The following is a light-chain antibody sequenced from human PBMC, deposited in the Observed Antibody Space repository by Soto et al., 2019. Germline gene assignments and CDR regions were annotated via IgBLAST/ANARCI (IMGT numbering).Light chain of an antibody. J-gene: IGLJ3*02. V-gene: IGLV1-44*01. CDR1: SSNIGSNT. CDR2: SNN. CDR3: AAGDDTLV. Sequence: QSVLTQPPSASGTPGQRVTISCSGSSSNIGSNTVNWYQQLPGTAPKLLIYSNNQRPSGVPDRFSGSKSGTSASLAISGLQSEEEADYYCAAGDDTLVFGGGTKPTV.